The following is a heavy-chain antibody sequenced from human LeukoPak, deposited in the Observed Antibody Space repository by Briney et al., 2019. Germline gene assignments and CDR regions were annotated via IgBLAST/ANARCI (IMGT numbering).Heavy chain of an antibody. J-gene: IGHJ3*02. CDR1: GYSFTRYW. D-gene: IGHD1-26*01. Sequence: GESLKISCKGSGYSFTRYWIGWVRQMPGKGLESMGIIFPGDSDTRYSPPFQGQVTISADKSITTAYLQWSRLKASDTAMYYCARRWEGTFDIWGQGTMVTVSS. CDR2: IFPGDSDT. CDR3: ARRWEGTFDI. V-gene: IGHV5-51*01.